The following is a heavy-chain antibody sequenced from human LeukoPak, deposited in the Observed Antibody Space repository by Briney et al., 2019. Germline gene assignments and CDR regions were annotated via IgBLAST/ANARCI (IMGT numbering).Heavy chain of an antibody. CDR2: ISSSGSTI. D-gene: IGHD2-21*02. Sequence: GGSLRLSCAASGFTFSSYEMNWVRQAPGKGLEWVSYISSSGSTIYYADSVKGRFTISGDNAKNSLYLQMNSLRAEDTAVYYCARDPPPRYCGGDCYSFDYWGQGTLVTVSS. CDR3: ARDPPPRYCGGDCYSFDY. CDR1: GFTFSSYE. J-gene: IGHJ4*02. V-gene: IGHV3-48*03.